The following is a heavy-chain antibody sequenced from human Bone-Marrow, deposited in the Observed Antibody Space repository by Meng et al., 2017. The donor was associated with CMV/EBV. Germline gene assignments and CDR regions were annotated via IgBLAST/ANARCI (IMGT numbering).Heavy chain of an antibody. J-gene: IGHJ4*02. CDR1: GFAFGTYW. V-gene: IGHV3-74*03. Sequence: GESLKISCAASGFAFGTYWMHWVRQAPGKGLVWVSRIDSDGTVTTYGDSVKGRFTVSRDNAQNTMYLQMSSLRAEDTAVYFCGRDIVGHTVDYWGQGTLVTVSS. CDR3: GRDIVGHTVDY. CDR2: IDSDGTVT. D-gene: IGHD1-26*01.